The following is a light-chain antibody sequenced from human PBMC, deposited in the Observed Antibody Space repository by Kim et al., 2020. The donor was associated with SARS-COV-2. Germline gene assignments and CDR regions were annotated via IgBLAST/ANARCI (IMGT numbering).Light chain of an antibody. CDR3: QLWDGSSDHPWV. V-gene: IGLV3-21*04. CDR1: NIGSKN. CDR2: YDT. Sequence: SYELTQPPSVSVDPGKTASITCGGANIGSKNVHWYQQKPGQAPVLVIFYDTDRTSGIPERFSGSNSGNTATLTISRVEAGDEADYYCQLWDGSSDHPWVFGGGTQLTVL. J-gene: IGLJ3*02.